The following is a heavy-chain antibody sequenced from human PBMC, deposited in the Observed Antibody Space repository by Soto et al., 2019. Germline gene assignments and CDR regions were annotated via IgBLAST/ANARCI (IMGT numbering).Heavy chain of an antibody. CDR1: GGSISSGGYY. J-gene: IGHJ4*02. CDR2: IYYSGST. Sequence: TLCLTCTVSGGSISSGGYYWSWIRQHPGKGLEWIGYIYYSGSTYYNPSLKSRVTISVDTSKNQFSLKLSSVTAADTAVYYCARGSVDGFDYWGQGTPVTVSS. CDR3: ARGSVDGFDY. D-gene: IGHD2-2*01. V-gene: IGHV4-31*03.